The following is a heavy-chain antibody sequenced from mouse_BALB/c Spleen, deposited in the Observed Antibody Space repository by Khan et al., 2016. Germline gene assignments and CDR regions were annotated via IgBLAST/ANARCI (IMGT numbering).Heavy chain of an antibody. CDR3: ARQGGNPHYAMDY. CDR2: FYPLSGSI. J-gene: IGHJ4*01. V-gene: IGHV1-62-2*01. Sequence: QIQLVQSGAGLVKPGASVKLSCKAPGYTFTEYIIHWVKQRSGQGLEWIGWFYPLSGSIKYNEKFKDKATLTADKSSSTVYMELSRLTSEDSAVYFSARQGGNPHYAMDYWGQGTSVTVSS. CDR1: GYTFTEYI. D-gene: IGHD1-1*02.